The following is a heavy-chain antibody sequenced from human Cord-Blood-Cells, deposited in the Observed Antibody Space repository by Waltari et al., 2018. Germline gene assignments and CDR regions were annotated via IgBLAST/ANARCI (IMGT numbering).Heavy chain of an antibody. CDR2: IYHSGST. V-gene: IGHV4-38-2*01. Sequence: QVQLQESGPGLVQPSETLSLTCAVSGYSISSGYYWGWIRQPPGKGLEWIGSIYHSGSTYYNPSLKSRVTISVDTSKNQFSLKLSSVTAADTAVYYCARGVGITIFGVVIPHFDYWGQGTLVTVSS. J-gene: IGHJ4*02. D-gene: IGHD3-3*01. CDR3: ARGVGITIFGVVIPHFDY. CDR1: GYSISSGYY.